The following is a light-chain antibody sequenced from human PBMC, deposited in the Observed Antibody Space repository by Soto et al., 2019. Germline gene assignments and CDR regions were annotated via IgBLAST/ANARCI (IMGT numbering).Light chain of an antibody. J-gene: IGKJ1*01. Sequence: EIVLTQSPGTLSLSPGERATLPCRASQSVSSNFLAWYQQKPGQAPRLLIYGASNRDTGIPDRFSGSGSGPAFTFTISRLQPEDFGVYYCQQHGSSPPTFGQGTKVEIK. V-gene: IGKV3-20*01. CDR2: GAS. CDR1: QSVSSNF. CDR3: QQHGSSPPT.